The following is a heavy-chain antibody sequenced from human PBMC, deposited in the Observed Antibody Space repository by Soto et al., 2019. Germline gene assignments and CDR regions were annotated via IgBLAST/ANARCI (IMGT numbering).Heavy chain of an antibody. D-gene: IGHD6-6*01. CDR1: GFTFSSYS. CDR2: ISSSSSTI. CDR3: ARGQYSSSSDWVDGMDV. J-gene: IGHJ6*02. Sequence: EVQLVESGGGLVQPGGSPRLSCAASGFTFSSYSMNWVRQAPGKGLEWVSYISSSSSTIYYADSVKGRFTISRDNAKNSLYLQMNSLRDEDTAVYYCARGQYSSSSDWVDGMDVWGQGTTVTVSS. V-gene: IGHV3-48*02.